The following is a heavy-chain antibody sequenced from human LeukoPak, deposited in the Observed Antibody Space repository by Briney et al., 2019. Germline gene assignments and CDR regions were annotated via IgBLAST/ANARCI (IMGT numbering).Heavy chain of an antibody. CDR1: GGSISSYY. Sequence: SETLSLTCTVSGGSISSYYWSWIRQPPGKGLEWIGYIYYSGSTNYNPSLKSRVTISVDTSKNQFSLKLSSVTAADTAVYYCARLSSLSYRSGFDYWGQGTLVTVSS. CDR2: IYYSGST. CDR3: ARLSSLSYRSGFDY. D-gene: IGHD6-6*01. V-gene: IGHV4-59*01. J-gene: IGHJ4*02.